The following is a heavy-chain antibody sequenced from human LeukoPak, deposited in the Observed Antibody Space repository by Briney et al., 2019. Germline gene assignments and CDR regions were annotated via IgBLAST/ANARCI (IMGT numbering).Heavy chain of an antibody. CDR1: GFTFSGYW. CDR3: ARFPSGGYYYYYMDV. Sequence: GGSLRLSCAASGFTFSGYWMSWVRQAPGKGLEWVANIKQDESEAYCVDSVKGRFTISRDNAKNSLYLQMNSLRAEDTAVYYCARFPSGGYYYYYMDVWGKGTTITVSS. V-gene: IGHV3-7*01. D-gene: IGHD1-26*01. CDR2: IKQDESEA. J-gene: IGHJ6*03.